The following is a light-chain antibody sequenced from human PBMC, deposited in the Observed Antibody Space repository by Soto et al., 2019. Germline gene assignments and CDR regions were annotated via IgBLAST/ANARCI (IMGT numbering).Light chain of an antibody. CDR3: AAWDDSLKGV. CDR2: SNY. V-gene: IGLV1-44*01. J-gene: IGLJ1*01. Sequence: QSVLTKPPSASGTPGQRVTISCSGTSSNMACNTVNWYQQLPGTSPTLLIYSNYQRPSGVPGRFSGSKSGTSASLAISWLQSEDEADYYCAAWDDSLKGVFGTGTKVIV. CDR1: SSNMACNT.